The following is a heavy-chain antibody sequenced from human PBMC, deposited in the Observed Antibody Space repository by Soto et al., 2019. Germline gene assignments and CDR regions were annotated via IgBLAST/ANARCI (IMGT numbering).Heavy chain of an antibody. CDR1: GYTFTSYD. CDR3: AIDIDFWSGYPASDY. V-gene: IGHV1-8*01. D-gene: IGHD3-3*01. J-gene: IGHJ4*02. CDR2: MNPNSGNT. Sequence: ASVKVSFKASGYTFTSYDINWVRQATGQGLEWMGWMNPNSGNTGYAQKFQGRVTMTRNTSISTAYMELSSLRSEDTAVYYCAIDIDFWSGYPASDYWGQGTLVTVSS.